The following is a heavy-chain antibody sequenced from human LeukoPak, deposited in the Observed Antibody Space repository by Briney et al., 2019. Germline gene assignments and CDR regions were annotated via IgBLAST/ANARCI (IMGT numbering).Heavy chain of an antibody. CDR3: VRDRAAADPLDY. D-gene: IGHD6-13*01. CDR1: GFTFSNYY. Sequence: PGGSLRLSCAASGFTFSNYYMNRVRQAPGKGLEWVSSIDSSSYIYYIDSVKGRFTISRDNAKNSLYLQMNSLRAEDTAVYYCVRDRAAADPLDYWGQGTLVTVSS. CDR2: IDSSSYI. J-gene: IGHJ4*02. V-gene: IGHV3-69-1*01.